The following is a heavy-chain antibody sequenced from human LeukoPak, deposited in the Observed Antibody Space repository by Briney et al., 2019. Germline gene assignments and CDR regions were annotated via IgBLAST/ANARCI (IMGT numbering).Heavy chain of an antibody. CDR3: ARSTAVAGTFDY. J-gene: IGHJ4*02. D-gene: IGHD6-19*01. Sequence: GGSLRLSCAASGFTFSSYEMNWVRQTPGKGLEWVSYISSSGSNRYYADSVRGRFTISRDNAKNSVYLQMNSLRAEDTALYYCARSTAVAGTFDYWGQGTLVTVSS. CDR1: GFTFSSYE. V-gene: IGHV3-48*03. CDR2: ISSSGSNR.